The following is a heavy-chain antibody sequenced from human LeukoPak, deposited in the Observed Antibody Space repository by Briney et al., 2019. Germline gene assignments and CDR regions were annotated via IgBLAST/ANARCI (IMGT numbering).Heavy chain of an antibody. CDR1: GYTFTNYG. D-gene: IGHD6-19*01. CDR3: ARGGGLVPGTWFDP. J-gene: IGHJ5*02. Sequence: ASVKVSCRASGYTFTNYGISWVRQAPGQGLEWMGWISAYNGNTNYAQELQGRVTMTTDTSTSTAYLELGSLRSDDTAVYYCARGGGLVPGTWFDPWGQGTLVTVSS. V-gene: IGHV1-18*01. CDR2: ISAYNGNT.